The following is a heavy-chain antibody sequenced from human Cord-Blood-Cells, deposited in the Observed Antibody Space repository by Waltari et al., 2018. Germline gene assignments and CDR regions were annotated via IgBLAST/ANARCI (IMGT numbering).Heavy chain of an antibody. CDR2: IYHSGST. CDR3: VSVPLNTPAAGNFDY. V-gene: IGHV4-38-2*02. CDR1: GYSISSGSY. D-gene: IGHD6-13*01. Sequence: QVQLQESGPGLVKPSETLSLTCTVSGYSISSGSYSGWLRQPPGKGLEWIGSIYHSGSTYYNPSLKSRVTISVDTSKNQFSLKLSSVTAADTAVYYCVSVPLNTPAAGNFDYWGQGTLVTVSS. J-gene: IGHJ4*02.